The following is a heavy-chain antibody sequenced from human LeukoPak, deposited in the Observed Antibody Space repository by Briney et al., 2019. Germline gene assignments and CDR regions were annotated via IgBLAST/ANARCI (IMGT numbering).Heavy chain of an antibody. D-gene: IGHD3-10*01. CDR1: GGYISSSSYY. CDR3: ARQHSGSYYLYYFDY. V-gene: IGHV4-39*01. J-gene: IGHJ4*02. Sequence: SSETLSLTCTVSGGYISSSSYYWGWIRQPPGKGLEWIGSIYYSGSTYYNPSLKSRVTISVDTSKNQFSLKLSSVTAADTAVYYCARQHSGSYYLYYFDYWGQGTLVTVSS. CDR2: IYYSGST.